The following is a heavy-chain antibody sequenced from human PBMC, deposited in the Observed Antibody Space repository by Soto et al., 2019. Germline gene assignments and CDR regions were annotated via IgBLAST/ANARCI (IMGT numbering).Heavy chain of an antibody. J-gene: IGHJ4*02. Sequence: PGGSLRLSCAASGFSFSSYWMSWVRQVPGKGLEWVANIKQDGSEKYYMDSVKGRFTISRDNAKNSLYLQMDSLRAEDTAIYYCEKDANWEDHYWGQGTLVTVSS. CDR1: GFSFSSYW. CDR2: IKQDGSEK. D-gene: IGHD1-1*01. V-gene: IGHV3-7*03. CDR3: EKDANWEDHY.